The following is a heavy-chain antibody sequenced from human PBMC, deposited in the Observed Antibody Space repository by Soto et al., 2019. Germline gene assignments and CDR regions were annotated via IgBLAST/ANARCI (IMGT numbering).Heavy chain of an antibody. CDR2: INPNSGGT. Sequence: ASVKVSCKASGYTFTGHYMHWVRQAPGQGLEWMGWINPNSGGTNYAQKFQGWVTMTRDTSISTAYMELSRLRSDDTAVYYCEREATVTFSYAFDIWGQGTMVTVSS. J-gene: IGHJ3*02. CDR3: EREATVTFSYAFDI. CDR1: GYTFTGHY. V-gene: IGHV1-2*04. D-gene: IGHD4-17*01.